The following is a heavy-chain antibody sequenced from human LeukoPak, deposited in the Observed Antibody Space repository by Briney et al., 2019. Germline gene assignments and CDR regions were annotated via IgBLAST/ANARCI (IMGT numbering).Heavy chain of an antibody. CDR1: GFTFSVYW. CDR2: IDQYGGQQ. Sequence: GGSLRLSCAASGFTFSVYWMTWVRQAPGKGLEWVATIDQYGGQQYYVDSVKGRLTISRDNAENSLFLQMNSLRADDTAVYYCAIEVWFRADSWGQGTLATVSS. CDR3: AIEVWFRADS. D-gene: IGHD3-10*01. V-gene: IGHV3-7*05. J-gene: IGHJ4*02.